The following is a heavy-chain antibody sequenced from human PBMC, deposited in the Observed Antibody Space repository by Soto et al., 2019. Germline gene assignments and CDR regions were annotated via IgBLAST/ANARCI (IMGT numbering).Heavy chain of an antibody. V-gene: IGHV3-21*01. CDR3: ARDLEQLASYYYSGMDV. CDR2: ISSSSSYI. Sequence: GGSLRLSCAASGFTFSSYSMNWVRQAPGKGLEWVSSISSSSSYIYYADSVKGRFTISRDNAKNSLYLQMNSLRAEDTAVYYCARDLEQLASYYYSGMDVWGQGTTVTVSS. D-gene: IGHD6-13*01. CDR1: GFTFSSYS. J-gene: IGHJ6*02.